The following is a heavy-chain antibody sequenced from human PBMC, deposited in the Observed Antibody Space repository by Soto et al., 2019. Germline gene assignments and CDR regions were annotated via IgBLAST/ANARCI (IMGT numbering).Heavy chain of an antibody. V-gene: IGHV1-2*04. D-gene: IGHD6-19*01. CDR2: INPNSGGT. CDR3: ARDQLRAVAGTVDY. Sequence: GASVKVSCKASGYTFTGYYMHWVRQAPGQGLEWMGWINPNSGGTNYAQKFQGWVTMTRDTSISTAYMELRSLRSDDTAVYYCARDQLRAVAGTVDYWGQGTLVTVSS. J-gene: IGHJ4*02. CDR1: GYTFTGYY.